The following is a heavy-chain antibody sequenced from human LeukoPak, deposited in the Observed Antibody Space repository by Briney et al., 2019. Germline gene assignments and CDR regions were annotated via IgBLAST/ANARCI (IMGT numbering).Heavy chain of an antibody. Sequence: ASVKVSCKASGFTFTSSAMQWVRQARGQRLERIGWIVVGSGNTNYAQKFQERVTITRDMSTSTAYMELSSLRSEDTAVYYCAAEIVGAAMDFRQDWGQGTLVTVSS. J-gene: IGHJ4*02. CDR1: GFTFTSSA. CDR2: IVVGSGNT. D-gene: IGHD1-26*01. V-gene: IGHV1-58*02. CDR3: AAEIVGAAMDFRQD.